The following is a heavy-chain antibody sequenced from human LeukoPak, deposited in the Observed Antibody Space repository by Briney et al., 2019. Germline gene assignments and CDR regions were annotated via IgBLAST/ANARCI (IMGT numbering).Heavy chain of an antibody. J-gene: IGHJ3*02. D-gene: IGHD2-2*01. CDR3: ARHDGYCSSTTCWGGAFNI. V-gene: IGHV4-59*08. CDR2: IYYSGST. CDR1: GGSISSYY. Sequence: SETLSLTCTVSGGSISSYYWSGVRQPPGKGLEWIGYIYYSGSTNYNPSLKSRVTISVDTSKNHFSLKLTSVTAADTAVYYCARHDGYCSSTTCWGGAFNIWGLGTMVTVSS.